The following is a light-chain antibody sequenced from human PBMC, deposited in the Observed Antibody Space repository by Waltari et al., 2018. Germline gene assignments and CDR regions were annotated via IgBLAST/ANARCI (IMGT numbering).Light chain of an antibody. Sequence: DIVMTQSPDSLAVSLGERVTTHCKSSQSVLYRSNSKSYLAWYQHKPGQPPKLLIYWASTRESGVPDRFSGSGSGTDFTLTISSLQAEDVAVYYCQQYYDTPQTFGQGTKVEIK. CDR2: WAS. V-gene: IGKV4-1*01. CDR1: QSVLYRSNSKSY. J-gene: IGKJ1*01. CDR3: QQYYDTPQT.